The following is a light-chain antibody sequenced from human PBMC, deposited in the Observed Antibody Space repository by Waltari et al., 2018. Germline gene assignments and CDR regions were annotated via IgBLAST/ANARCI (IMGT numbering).Light chain of an antibody. V-gene: IGKV3-15*01. CDR2: SAS. J-gene: IGKJ2*01. Sequence: IVMSQSPATLSVSSGERATRPCRASQSVSSKLAWYRQKPGQAPRLLLCSASTRPTGNPARFSGSGSVTEFTLTISSLQSEDFAVYYCQQYNSWPPLYTFGRGTKLEIK. CDR1: QSVSSK. CDR3: QQYNSWPPLYT.